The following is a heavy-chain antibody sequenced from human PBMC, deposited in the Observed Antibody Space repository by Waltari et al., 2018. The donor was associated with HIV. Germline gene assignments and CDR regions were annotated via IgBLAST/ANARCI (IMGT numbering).Heavy chain of an antibody. CDR2: ISYDGGNK. D-gene: IGHD4-17*01. V-gene: IGHV3-30*18. Sequence: KGLEWVAVISYDGGNKYYADSVKGRFTISRDNSKNTLYLQMNSLRAEDTAVYYCAKVKPDYGDYLYYFDYWGQGTLATVSS. J-gene: IGHJ4*02. CDR3: AKVKPDYGDYLYYFDY.